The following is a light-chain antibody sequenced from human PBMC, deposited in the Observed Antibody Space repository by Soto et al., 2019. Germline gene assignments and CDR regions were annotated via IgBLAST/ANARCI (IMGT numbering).Light chain of an antibody. J-gene: IGKJ1*01. CDR2: KAS. CDR3: QQYNDNWT. Sequence: DIQMTQSPSTLSASVGDRVTITCRASQSVSRWLAWYQQKPGKAPKLLIYKASTLESGVPSRFSGSGSGIEFTIAISSLQPDDSATYYCQQYNDNWTFGQGTKVAIK. CDR1: QSVSRW. V-gene: IGKV1-5*03.